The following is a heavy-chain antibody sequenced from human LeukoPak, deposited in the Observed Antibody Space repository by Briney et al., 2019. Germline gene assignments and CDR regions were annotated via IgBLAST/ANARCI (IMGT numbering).Heavy chain of an antibody. CDR1: GFTFSRYA. D-gene: IGHD3-22*01. CDR3: GKGLYHDYSGIGDY. CDR2: VSASGGNT. Sequence: GGSLRLSCAASGFTFSRYAMSCVRQARGKGLEWVTAVSASGGNTYYADSVKGRFTISRDNSKNTLYLQVNSLRAEDTAVYYCGKGLYHDYSGIGDYWGQGTLVTVSS. V-gene: IGHV3-23*01. J-gene: IGHJ4*02.